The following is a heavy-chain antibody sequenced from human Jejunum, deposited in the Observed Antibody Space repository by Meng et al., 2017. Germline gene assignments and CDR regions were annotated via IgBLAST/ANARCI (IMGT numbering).Heavy chain of an antibody. CDR2: IYPVDSRT. D-gene: IGHD1-7*01. CDR3: ARHWAGTPSEYHEDALDL. V-gene: IGHV5-51*01. Sequence: GESLKISCKGSGYTFTSYWIGWVRQMPGKGLEWMGIIYPVDSRTKYSPSFQGQVTFSVDKSISTAFLQWSSLKASDTAKYYCARHWAGTPSEYHEDALDLWGQGTMVTVSS. CDR1: GYTFTSYW. J-gene: IGHJ3*01.